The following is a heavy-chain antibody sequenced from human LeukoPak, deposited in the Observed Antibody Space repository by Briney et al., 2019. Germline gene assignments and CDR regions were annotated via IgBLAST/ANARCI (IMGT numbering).Heavy chain of an antibody. CDR3: AKGKWIRDSGGHYMDV. CDR1: GFTFNTYA. J-gene: IGHJ6*03. D-gene: IGHD5-12*01. CDR2: VTTDRST. V-gene: IGHV3-23*01. Sequence: GGSLRLSXAASGFTFNTYAMTWVRQAPGKGLEWVSTVTTDRSTYYADSVKGRFTISRDNSKSTLYLQMNSLRAEDTAVYYCAKGKWIRDSGGHYMDVWGRGTTVAVSS.